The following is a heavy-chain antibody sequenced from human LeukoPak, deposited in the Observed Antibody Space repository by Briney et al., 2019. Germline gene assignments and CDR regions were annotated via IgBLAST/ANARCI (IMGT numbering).Heavy chain of an antibody. CDR3: ARPGXREIXX. J-gene: IGHJ4*02. V-gene: IGHV5-51*01. Sequence: GESLKISCKGSGYSFTSYWIGWVRQMPGKGLEWTGIIYPGDYDTRYSPSFQGQVNISADKSISTAYLQWSSLKASDTAMYYFARPGXREIXXWGQGTLVTVSS. D-gene: IGHD1-26*01. CDR1: GYSFTSYW. CDR2: IYPGDYDT.